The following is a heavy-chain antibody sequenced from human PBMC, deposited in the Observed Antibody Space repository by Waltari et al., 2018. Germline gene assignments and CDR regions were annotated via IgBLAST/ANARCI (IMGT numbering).Heavy chain of an antibody. CDR1: GFTFSSYA. CDR2: ISGSGGST. J-gene: IGHJ4*02. V-gene: IGHV3-23*01. Sequence: EVQLLESGGGLVQPGGSLRLSCAASGFTFSSYAMSWVRQAPGKGLEWVSAISGSGGSTYYADSVKGRFTISRDNSKNTLYLQMNSLRAEDTAVYYCAKGVGFDFWSGYTHFDYWGQGTLVTVSS. D-gene: IGHD3-3*01. CDR3: AKGVGFDFWSGYTHFDY.